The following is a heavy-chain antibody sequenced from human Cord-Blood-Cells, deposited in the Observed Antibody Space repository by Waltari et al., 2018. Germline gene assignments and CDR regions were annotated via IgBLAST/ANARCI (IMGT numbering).Heavy chain of an antibody. CDR1: GATFRSSA. D-gene: IGHD6-6*01. V-gene: IGHV1-69*01. Sequence: QVQLFQSAAEVKKPGSSVKFSCKASGATFRSSAISWVRQATGQGLAWMGGIIPIFGTANYAQKFQGRVTITADESTSTAYMELSSLRSEDTAVYYCARDLSPTGLVHYWGQGTLVTVSS. J-gene: IGHJ4*02. CDR2: IIPIFGTA. CDR3: ARDLSPTGLVHY.